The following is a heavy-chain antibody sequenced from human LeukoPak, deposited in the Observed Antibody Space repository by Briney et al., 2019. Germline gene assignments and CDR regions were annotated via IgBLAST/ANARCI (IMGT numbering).Heavy chain of an antibody. V-gene: IGHV4-34*01. D-gene: IGHD4-17*01. Sequence: SETQSLTCAVYGGSFSGYYWSWIRQPPGKGLEWIGEINHSGSTNYNPSLKSRVTISVDTSKNQFSLKLSSVTAADTAVYYCARGLWTTVTTPFDYWGQGTLVTVSS. J-gene: IGHJ4*02. CDR2: INHSGST. CDR1: GGSFSGYY. CDR3: ARGLWTTVTTPFDY.